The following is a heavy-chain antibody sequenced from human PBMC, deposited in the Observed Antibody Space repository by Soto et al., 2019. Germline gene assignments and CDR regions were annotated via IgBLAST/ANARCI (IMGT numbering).Heavy chain of an antibody. D-gene: IGHD2-2*02. J-gene: IGHJ4*02. CDR3: ARSLTEGYCTITGCYTRPLYGMDV. V-gene: IGHV1-2*02. Sequence: ASVKVSCKASGYTFSGYYIHWLRQAPGQGLEWMGWINPNSGGTNYAQKFQGRVTVTRDTPTSTVYMELSRLTSDDTAVYYCARSLTEGYCTITGCYTRPLYGMDVWGQGTLVTVSS. CDR1: GYTFSGYY. CDR2: INPNSGGT.